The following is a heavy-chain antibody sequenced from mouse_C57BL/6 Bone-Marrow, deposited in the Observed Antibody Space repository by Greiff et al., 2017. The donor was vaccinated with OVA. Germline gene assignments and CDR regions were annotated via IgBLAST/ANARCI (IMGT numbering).Heavy chain of an antibody. CDR3: SRGAYYGYLACFAY. J-gene: IGHJ3*01. D-gene: IGHD2-3*01. CDR2: IDPSDSYT. CDR1: GYTFTSYW. V-gene: IGHV1-59*01. Sequence: QVQLQQPGAELVRPGTSVKLSCKASGYTFTSYWMHWVKQRPGQGLEWIGVIDPSDSYTNYNQKFKGKATLTVDTSSSTAYMQLSSLTSEDSAVXYGSRGAYYGYLACFAYWGQGTLVTVSA.